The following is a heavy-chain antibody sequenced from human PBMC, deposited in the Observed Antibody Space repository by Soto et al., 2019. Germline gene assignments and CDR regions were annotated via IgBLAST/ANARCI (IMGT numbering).Heavy chain of an antibody. CDR2: ISYDGSNK. D-gene: IGHD6-13*01. V-gene: IGHV3-30*03. CDR3: ATGIAAAGLIDY. CDR1: GFTFSSYG. J-gene: IGHJ4*02. Sequence: GGSLRLSCAASGFTFSSYGMHWVRQAPGKGLEWVAVISYDGSNKYYADSVKGRFTISRDNSKNTLYLQMNSLRAEDTAVYYCATGIAAAGLIDYWAQGTLVTVSS.